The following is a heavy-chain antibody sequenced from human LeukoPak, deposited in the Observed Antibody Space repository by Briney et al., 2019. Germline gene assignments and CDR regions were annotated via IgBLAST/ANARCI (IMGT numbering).Heavy chain of an antibody. D-gene: IGHD6-19*01. CDR2: ISSGSSYI. V-gene: IGHV3-21*01. J-gene: IGHJ3*02. CDR3: TSSGWDPAFDI. Sequence: GGSLRLSCPASGFTFSTYSMNWVRQAPGKGLEWVSSISSGSSYIDYADSVKGRFTISRDNAKNSLYLQMNSLRAEDTAVYYCTSSGWDPAFDIWGQGTMVTVSS. CDR1: GFTFSTYS.